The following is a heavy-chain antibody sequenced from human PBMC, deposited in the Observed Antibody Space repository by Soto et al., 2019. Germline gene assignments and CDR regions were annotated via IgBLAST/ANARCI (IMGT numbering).Heavy chain of an antibody. Sequence: QVQLVESGGGVVQPGRSLRLSCVGSGFTFSSYGIHWVRQAPGKGLEWVAVVSYDGSGKYYADSVKGRFTISRDNSKNTLYLQMNTLGVEDTAVYHCVRDAEAYVNVMGTIRSGYYYHGLDVWGQGTTVFVSS. CDR2: VSYDGSGK. J-gene: IGHJ6*02. V-gene: IGHV3-30*03. D-gene: IGHD1-1*01. CDR1: GFTFSSYG. CDR3: VRDAEAYVNVMGTIRSGYYYHGLDV.